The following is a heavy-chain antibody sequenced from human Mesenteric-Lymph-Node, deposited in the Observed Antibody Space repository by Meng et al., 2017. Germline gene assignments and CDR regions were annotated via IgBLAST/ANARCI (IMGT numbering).Heavy chain of an antibody. CDR2: IKQDSSER. J-gene: IGHJ4*02. CDR3: ARGMSCDF. CDR1: GFIFSSYW. D-gene: IGHD5/OR15-5a*01. Sequence: GESLKISCEGSGFIFSSYWMSWLRHVPGKGLEWAANIKQDSSERNYVGSVKGRFTISRDNAKNSLYLQMNSLRAEDTAVYYCARGMSCDFWGQGTLVTVSS. V-gene: IGHV3-7*01.